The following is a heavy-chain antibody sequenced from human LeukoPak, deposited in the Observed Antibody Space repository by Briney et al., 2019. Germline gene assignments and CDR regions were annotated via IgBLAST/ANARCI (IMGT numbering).Heavy chain of an antibody. CDR1: GGSFSGYY. V-gene: IGHV4-34*01. CDR2: INHSGST. D-gene: IGHD3-10*01. CDR3: ARERWVRGVTDY. J-gene: IGHJ4*02. Sequence: PSETLSLTCAVYGGSFSGYYWSWIRQPPGKGLEWIGEINHSGSTNYNPSLKSRVTISVDTSKNQFSLKLSSVTAADTAVYYCARERWVRGVTDYWGQGTLVTVSS.